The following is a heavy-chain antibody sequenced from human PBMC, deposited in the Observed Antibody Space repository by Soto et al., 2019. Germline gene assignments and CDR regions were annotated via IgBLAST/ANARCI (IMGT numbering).Heavy chain of an antibody. V-gene: IGHV5-10-1*01. CDR2: IDPVDSYT. CDR1: GYSFTNYW. CDR3: ARIESIARNWFDP. Sequence: GESLKISCKGSGYSFTNYWISWVRRMPGKGLEWMGNIDPVDSYTNYSPSFQGHVTFSVDTSISTAYLQWSSLKASDTAMYYCARIESIARNWFDPWGQGTRVTVSS. D-gene: IGHD6-13*01. J-gene: IGHJ5*02.